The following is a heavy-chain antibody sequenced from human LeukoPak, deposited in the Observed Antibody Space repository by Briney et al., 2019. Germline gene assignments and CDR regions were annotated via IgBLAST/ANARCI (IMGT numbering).Heavy chain of an antibody. CDR3: AKRVVPAADAFDI. J-gene: IGHJ3*02. Sequence: GGSLRLSCAASGFTFSSYGMHWVRQAPGKGLEWVAFIRYDGSNKYYADSVKGRFTISRDNSKNTLYLQMNSLRAVDTAVYYCAKRVVPAADAFDIWGQGTMVTVSS. CDR2: IRYDGSNK. V-gene: IGHV3-30*02. CDR1: GFTFSSYG. D-gene: IGHD2-2*01.